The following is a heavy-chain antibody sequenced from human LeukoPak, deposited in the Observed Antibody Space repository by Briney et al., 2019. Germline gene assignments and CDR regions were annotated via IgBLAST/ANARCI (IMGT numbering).Heavy chain of an antibody. CDR2: INHSGST. CDR3: ARVKSTILRYFER. D-gene: IGHD3-9*01. Sequence: SETLSLTCTVSGGSIRSSYYYWGWIRQPPGKGLEWIGEINHSGSTNYNPSLKSRVTISVDTSKNQFSLKLSSVTAADTAVYYCARVKSTILRYFERWGQGTLVTVSS. J-gene: IGHJ4*02. CDR1: GGSIRSSYYY. V-gene: IGHV4-39*07.